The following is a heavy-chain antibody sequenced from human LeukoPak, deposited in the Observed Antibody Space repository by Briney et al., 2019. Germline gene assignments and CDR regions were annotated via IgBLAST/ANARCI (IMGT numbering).Heavy chain of an antibody. V-gene: IGHV3-21*01. D-gene: IGHD4-11*01. CDR1: GFTFSSYS. CDR3: ARMATTVTADY. Sequence: GGSLRLSCAASGFTFSSYSMNWVRQAPGKGLEWVSSISSSSSYIYYADSVKGRFTISRDNAKNSLYLQMNSLRAEDTAVYYCARMATTVTADYWGQGTLVTVSS. J-gene: IGHJ4*02. CDR2: ISSSSSYI.